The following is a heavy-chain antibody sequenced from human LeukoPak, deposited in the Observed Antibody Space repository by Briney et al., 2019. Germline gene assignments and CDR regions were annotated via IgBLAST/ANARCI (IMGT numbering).Heavy chain of an antibody. CDR2: IWYDGSNK. D-gene: IGHD2-15*01. J-gene: IGHJ4*02. Sequence: GGSLRLSCAASGFTFSSYGMHWVRQAPGKGLEWVAVIWYDGSNKYYADSVKGRFTISRDNSKNTLYLQMNSLRAEETAAYYSARAHCSATTTYEDYWGQRTLVTVSS. V-gene: IGHV3-33*01. CDR3: ARAHCSATTTYEDY. CDR1: GFTFSSYG.